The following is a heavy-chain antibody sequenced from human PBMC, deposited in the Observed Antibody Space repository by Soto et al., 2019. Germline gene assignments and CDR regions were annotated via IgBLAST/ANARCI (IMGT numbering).Heavy chain of an antibody. D-gene: IGHD3-16*01. Sequence: GXSVNVSCKASGYSFTSYYMHWVRQAPGQGLEWMGIINPSGGSTSYAQKFQGRVAMTRDTSTSTVYMELSSLRSEDTAVYYCARDPPGFGGDTNTHPMYYFDHWGQDTLVTSPQ. CDR1: GYSFTSYY. J-gene: IGHJ4*02. CDR2: INPSGGST. CDR3: ARDPPGFGGDTNTHPMYYFDH. V-gene: IGHV1-46*01.